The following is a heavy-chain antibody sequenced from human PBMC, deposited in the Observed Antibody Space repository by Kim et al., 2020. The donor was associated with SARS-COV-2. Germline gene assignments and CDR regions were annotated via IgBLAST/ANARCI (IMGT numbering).Heavy chain of an antibody. D-gene: IGHD3-3*01. CDR3: VRAPNDFWSGYPYYFDY. J-gene: IGHJ4*02. CDR1: GGSVSSGSYF. V-gene: IGHV4-61*01. CDR2: IYYSGNT. Sequence: SETLSLTCTVSGGSVSSGSYFWSWIRQPPGKGLEWIGYIYYSGNTNSNPSLKSRVTMSIDTSKNQFSLNLRSVTAADTALYYCVRAPNDFWSGYPYYFDYWGQGTLVTVSS.